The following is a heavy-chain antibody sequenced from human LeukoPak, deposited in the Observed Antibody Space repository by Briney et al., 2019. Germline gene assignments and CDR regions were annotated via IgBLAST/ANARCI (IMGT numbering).Heavy chain of an antibody. V-gene: IGHV1-2*02. CDR3: ATDRDYDFWSGYYLII. CDR2: INPNSGGT. Sequence: ASVKVSCKASGYTFTGYYMHWVRQAPGQGLEWMGWINPNSGGTNYAQKFQGRVTMTRDTSISTAYMELSSLRSEDTAVYYCATDRDYDFWSGYYLIIWGQGTLVTVSS. J-gene: IGHJ4*02. CDR1: GYTFTGYY. D-gene: IGHD3-3*01.